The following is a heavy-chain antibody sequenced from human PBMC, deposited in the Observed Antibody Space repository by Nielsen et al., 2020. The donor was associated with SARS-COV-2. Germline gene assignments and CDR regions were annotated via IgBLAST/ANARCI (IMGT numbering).Heavy chain of an antibody. Sequence: SETLSLTCAVSGGSISSGGYYWSWIRQHPGKGLEWIGYIYYSGSTNSNPSLKSRVTISLHPSKIQFSLKLTSVTAADSAMYYCARGQELWSPVWFDPWGQGTLVTVSS. D-gene: IGHD3-16*01. V-gene: IGHV4-61*08. J-gene: IGHJ5*02. CDR1: GGSISSGGYY. CDR3: ARGQELWSPVWFDP. CDR2: IYYSGST.